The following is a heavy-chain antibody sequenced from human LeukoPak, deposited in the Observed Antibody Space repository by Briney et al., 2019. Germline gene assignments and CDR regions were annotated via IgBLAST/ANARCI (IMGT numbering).Heavy chain of an antibody. CDR3: ARHGRVGANDY. CDR1: GGSISSSSYY. J-gene: IGHJ4*02. Sequence: PPETLSLTCTVSGGSISSSSYYWGWIRQPPGKGLEWIGSIYYSGSTYYNPSLKSRVTISVDTSKNQFSLKLSSVTAADTAVYYCARHGRVGANDYWGQGTLVTVSS. V-gene: IGHV4-39*01. D-gene: IGHD1-26*01. CDR2: IYYSGST.